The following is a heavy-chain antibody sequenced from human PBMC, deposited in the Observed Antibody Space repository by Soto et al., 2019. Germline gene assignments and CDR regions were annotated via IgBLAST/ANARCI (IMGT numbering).Heavy chain of an antibody. CDR1: GFTFSTYA. Sequence: EVQLLESGGDLIQPGESLRLSCAASGFTFSTYALSWVRQAPGKGLEWVSAISSGGTNTYYADSVRGRFTISRDDFKSTLYLQMNSLRADDTAVYFCVTGVYEIGGYYSDLFDYWGQGTLVTVSS. V-gene: IGHV3-23*01. CDR3: VTGVYEIGGYYSDLFDY. D-gene: IGHD3-22*01. J-gene: IGHJ4*02. CDR2: ISSGGTNT.